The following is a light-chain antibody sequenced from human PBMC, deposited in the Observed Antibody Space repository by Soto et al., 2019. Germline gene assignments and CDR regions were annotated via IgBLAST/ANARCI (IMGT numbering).Light chain of an antibody. J-gene: IGLJ1*01. V-gene: IGLV2-8*01. Sequence: QSALTPPPSASGSPGPSVAISCTGTSSDVGGYNYVSWYQQHPGKAPKLMIYEVNKRPSGVPDRFSGSKSGNTASLTVSGLQAEDEADYYCSSYAGSSNVFGTGTKVTLL. CDR1: SSDVGGYNY. CDR2: EVN. CDR3: SSYAGSSNV.